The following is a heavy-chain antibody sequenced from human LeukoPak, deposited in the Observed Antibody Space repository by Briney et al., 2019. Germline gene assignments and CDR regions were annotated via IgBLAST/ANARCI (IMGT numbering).Heavy chain of an antibody. CDR3: ARGQGTVTTH. CDR1: GGSFSGYY. J-gene: IGHJ4*02. Sequence: SETQSLTCAVSGGSFSGYYWTWIRQPPGKGLEWIGEINHSGNANYNPSLKSRVTISLDMSENHFSLKLTSVTAADTAVYYCARGQGTVTTHWGQGTLVTVSS. D-gene: IGHD4-17*01. V-gene: IGHV4-34*01. CDR2: INHSGNA.